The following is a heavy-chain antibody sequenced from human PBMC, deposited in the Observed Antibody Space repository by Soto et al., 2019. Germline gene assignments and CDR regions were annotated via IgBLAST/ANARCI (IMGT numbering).Heavy chain of an antibody. V-gene: IGHV5-51*01. CDR2: IYPGDSDT. Sequence: EVQLVQSGAEVKKPGESLKISCKGSGYRFTSHWIAWVRQMPGKGLEYMGIIYPGDSDTRYSPSFQGRVTISADKSINTAYLQWSSLKASDTAMYYCARMLFYYESSGYYPYWGQGTLVTVSS. D-gene: IGHD3-22*01. J-gene: IGHJ4*02. CDR3: ARMLFYYESSGYYPY. CDR1: GYRFTSHW.